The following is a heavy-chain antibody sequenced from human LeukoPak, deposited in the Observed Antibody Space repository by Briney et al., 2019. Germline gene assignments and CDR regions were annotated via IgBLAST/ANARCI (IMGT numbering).Heavy chain of an antibody. CDR1: NGSCGDSY. J-gene: IGHJ4*02. CDR3: ARGWNYYGSSALTFDY. CDR2: INHSGST. Sequence: SETLSLTCDVYNGSCGDSYWSWIRQPPGKGLEWIGEINHSGSTNYNPSLKSRVTISVDTSKDQFSLKLSSVTAADTAVYYCARGWNYYGSSALTFDYWGQGTLVTVSS. V-gene: IGHV4-34*01. D-gene: IGHD3-22*01.